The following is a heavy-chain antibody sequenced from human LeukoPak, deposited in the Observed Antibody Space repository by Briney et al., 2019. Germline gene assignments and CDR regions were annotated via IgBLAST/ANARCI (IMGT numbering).Heavy chain of an antibody. CDR1: GYTFTSYA. V-gene: IGHV1-3*01. CDR3: ARDRGGSGDFDY. CDR2: INAGNGNT. D-gene: IGHD3-10*01. J-gene: IGHJ4*02. Sequence: ASVKVSCKASGYTFTSYAMHWVRQAPGQRLEWMGWINAGNGNTKYSQKFQGRVTITRDTSASTAYMELSSLRSEDTAVYYCARDRGGSGDFDYWGQGTLVTVSS.